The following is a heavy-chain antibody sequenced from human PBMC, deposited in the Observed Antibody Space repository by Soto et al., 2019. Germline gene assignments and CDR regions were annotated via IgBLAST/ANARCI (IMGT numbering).Heavy chain of an antibody. J-gene: IGHJ4*02. Sequence: KTSETLSLTCTVSGGSVSSGSYYWSWIRQPPGKGLEWIGYVYYSGSTNYNPSLKSRVTISVDTSKNQFSLKLSSVTAADTAVYYCARGDFWSGYYPKYYFDYWGQGTLVTVSS. V-gene: IGHV4-61*01. CDR3: ARGDFWSGYYPKYYFDY. CDR2: VYYSGST. D-gene: IGHD3-3*01. CDR1: GGSVSSGSYY.